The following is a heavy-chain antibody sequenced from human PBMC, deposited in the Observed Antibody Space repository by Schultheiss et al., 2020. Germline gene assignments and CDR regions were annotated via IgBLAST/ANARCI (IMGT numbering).Heavy chain of an antibody. Sequence: SETLSLTCTVSGGSISSGDYYWSWIRQPPGKGLEWIGEINDSGSTKYNTSLKSRVTISVDSSRNHFFLNLSSVTAADTAVYYCARGSGSWYYYMDVWGKGTTVTVSS. CDR1: GGSISSGDYY. V-gene: IGHV4-30-4*01. J-gene: IGHJ6*03. CDR3: ARGSGSWYYYMDV. D-gene: IGHD6-13*01. CDR2: INDSGST.